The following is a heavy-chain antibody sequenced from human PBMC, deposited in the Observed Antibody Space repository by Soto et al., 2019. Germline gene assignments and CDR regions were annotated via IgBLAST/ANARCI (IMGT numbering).Heavy chain of an antibody. CDR1: GYTFTSYY. D-gene: IGHD6-19*01. Sequence: QVQLVQSGAEVMKPGASVKVSCKASGYTFTSYYMHWVRQAPGPGLEWMGIINPSGGSTIYAQNFQGRVTMTRNTTTSTVYMELSSLRSDATAVYYWARRRAVAGYYFDYWGQGTLVTVSS. J-gene: IGHJ4*02. CDR3: ARRRAVAGYYFDY. V-gene: IGHV1-46*03. CDR2: INPSGGST.